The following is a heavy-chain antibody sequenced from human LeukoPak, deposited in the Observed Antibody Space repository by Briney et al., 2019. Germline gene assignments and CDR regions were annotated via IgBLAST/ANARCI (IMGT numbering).Heavy chain of an antibody. Sequence: ASVKVSCKASGYTFTTYDINWVRQATGQGLEWMGWMNPNSGDTDYAQKFQGRINMTRNTSISTAYMELSSLRSEDTAVYYCVRWYYRSGWTNWFDPWAREPWSPSPQ. V-gene: IGHV1-8*01. CDR2: MNPNSGDT. CDR3: VRWYYRSGWTNWFDP. CDR1: GYTFTTYD. D-gene: IGHD6-19*01. J-gene: IGHJ5*02.